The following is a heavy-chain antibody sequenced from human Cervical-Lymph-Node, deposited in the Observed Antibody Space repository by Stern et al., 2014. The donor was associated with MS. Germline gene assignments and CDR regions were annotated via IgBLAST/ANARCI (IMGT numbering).Heavy chain of an antibody. CDR3: ARSGGSF. J-gene: IGHJ4*02. Sequence: QVQLVHSGPEVKKPGASVKVSCKASGYTFTNYGIIWVLQAPVQGLEWMGWISTNNGNTHYAQKIQGRVTMTTDTSTTTAYMELRSLRSDDTAVYYCARSGGSFWGRGTLVTVSS. V-gene: IGHV1-18*01. CDR1: GYTFTNYG. D-gene: IGHD3-16*01. CDR2: ISTNNGNT.